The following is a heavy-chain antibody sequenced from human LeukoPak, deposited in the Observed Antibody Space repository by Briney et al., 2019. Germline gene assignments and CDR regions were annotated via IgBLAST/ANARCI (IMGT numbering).Heavy chain of an antibody. J-gene: IGHJ4*02. CDR3: ARPMVRGVIVFSFDY. V-gene: IGHV3-7*01. D-gene: IGHD3-10*01. Sequence: PGGSLRLSCAAPGFTLSGVWMSWVRQAPGKGREWVANINQDGSEKHYVDSVKGRFTISRDNAKNSLYLQMNSLRAEDTAVYYCARPMVRGVIVFSFDYWGQGTLVTVSS. CDR2: INQDGSEK. CDR1: GFTLSGVW.